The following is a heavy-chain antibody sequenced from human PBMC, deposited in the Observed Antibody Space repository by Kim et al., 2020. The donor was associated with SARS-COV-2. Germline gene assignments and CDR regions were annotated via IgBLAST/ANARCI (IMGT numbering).Heavy chain of an antibody. J-gene: IGHJ4*02. CDR1: GFTFSTYG. Sequence: GGSLRLSCATSGFTFSTYGMHWVRQAPGKGLEWVAGISYDGSDKYYAGSVKGRFTISRDNSKNTLYLQVNSLRAEDTAVYYCAKDMSPSEYWGQGTLVTVSS. V-gene: IGHV3-30*18. CDR2: ISYDGSDK. CDR3: AKDMSPSEY. D-gene: IGHD3-10*02.